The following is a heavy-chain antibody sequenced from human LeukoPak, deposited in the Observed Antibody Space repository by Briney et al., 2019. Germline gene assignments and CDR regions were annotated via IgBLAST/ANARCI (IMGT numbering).Heavy chain of an antibody. V-gene: IGHV3-30*04. CDR3: AKGGSSSPRSTFDY. D-gene: IGHD6-13*01. J-gene: IGHJ4*02. CDR1: GFTFSSYA. Sequence: QPGGSLRLSCAASGFTFSSYAMHWVRQAPGKGLEWVAVISYDGSNKYYADSVKGRFTISRDNSKNTLYLQMNSLRAEDTAVYYCAKGGSSSPRSTFDYWGQGTLLTVSS. CDR2: ISYDGSNK.